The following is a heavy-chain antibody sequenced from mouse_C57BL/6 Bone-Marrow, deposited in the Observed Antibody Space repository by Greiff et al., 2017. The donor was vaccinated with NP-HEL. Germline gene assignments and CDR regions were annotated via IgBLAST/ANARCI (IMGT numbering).Heavy chain of an antibody. CDR2: IRLKSDNYAT. Sequence: EVKVEESGGGLVQPGGSMKLSCVASGFTFSNYWMNWVRQSPEKGLEWVAQIRLKSDNYATHYAESVKGRFTISRDDSKSSVYLQMNNLMAEDTGIYYCTGQDYYGSSYWYFDVWGTGTTVTVSS. CDR1: GFTFSNYW. D-gene: IGHD1-1*01. CDR3: TGQDYYGSSYWYFDV. J-gene: IGHJ1*03. V-gene: IGHV6-3*01.